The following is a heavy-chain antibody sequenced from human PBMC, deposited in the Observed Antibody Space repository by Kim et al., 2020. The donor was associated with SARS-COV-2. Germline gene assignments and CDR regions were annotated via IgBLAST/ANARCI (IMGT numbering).Heavy chain of an antibody. D-gene: IGHD1-26*01. Sequence: GGSLRLSCAASGFTFSSYSMNWVRQAPGKGLEWVSYISSTSGTIYSADSVKGRFTISRDNAKNSVYLQMNSLRDEDTAVYYCARDVESYSGLWGQGTMVTVSS. CDR2: ISSTSGTI. J-gene: IGHJ3*01. CDR1: GFTFSSYS. CDR3: ARDVESYSGL. V-gene: IGHV3-48*02.